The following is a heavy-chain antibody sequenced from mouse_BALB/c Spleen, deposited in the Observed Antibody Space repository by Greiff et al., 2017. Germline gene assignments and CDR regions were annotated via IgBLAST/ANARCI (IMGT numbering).Heavy chain of an antibody. J-gene: IGHJ3*01. V-gene: IGHV14-3*02. Sequence: VQLKESGAELVKPGASVKLSCTASGFNIKDTYMHWVKQRPEQGLEWIGRIDPANGNTKYDPKFQGKATITADTSSNTAYLQLSSLTSEDTAVYYCARWGGDYVFAYWGQGTLVTVSA. CDR1: GFNIKDTY. CDR3: ARWGGDYVFAY. D-gene: IGHD1-1*01. CDR2: IDPANGNT.